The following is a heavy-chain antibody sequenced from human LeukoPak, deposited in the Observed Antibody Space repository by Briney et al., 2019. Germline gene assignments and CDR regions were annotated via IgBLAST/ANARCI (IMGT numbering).Heavy chain of an antibody. V-gene: IGHV3-48*04. J-gene: IGHJ6*03. CDR1: GFTFSRYS. D-gene: IGHD2-2*01. CDR2: ISSSGSTI. Sequence: PGGSLRLSCAASGFTFSRYSMNWVRQAPGKGLEWVSYISSSGSTIYYADSVKGRFTISRDNAKNSLYLQMNSLRAEDTAVYYCARPAPATEDYYYYMDVWGKGTTVTISS. CDR3: ARPAPATEDYYYYMDV.